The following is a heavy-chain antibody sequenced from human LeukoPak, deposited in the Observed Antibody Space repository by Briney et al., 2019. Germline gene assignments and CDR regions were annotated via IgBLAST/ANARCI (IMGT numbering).Heavy chain of an antibody. J-gene: IGHJ5*02. D-gene: IGHD6-13*01. CDR1: GGSISSYY. CDR2: IYTSGST. V-gene: IGHV4-4*07. Sequence: SETLSLTCTVSGGSISSYYWSWIRQPAGKGLEWIGRIYTSGSTNYNPSLKSRVTMSVDTSKNQFSLKLSSVTAADTAVYYCAVSIAAAGTSWFDPWGQGTLVTVSS. CDR3: AVSIAAAGTSWFDP.